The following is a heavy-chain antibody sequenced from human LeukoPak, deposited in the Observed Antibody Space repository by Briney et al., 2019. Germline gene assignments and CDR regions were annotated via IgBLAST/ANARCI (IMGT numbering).Heavy chain of an antibody. CDR1: GGSISSSHN. CDR2: VYYTGRT. CDR3: ARRDMAVLGAVIFDY. J-gene: IGHJ4*02. Sequence: SETLSLTCNVTGGSISSSHNWGWIRQSPGKGLEWIGSVYYTGRTHYNPSLKSRVSISADTSKNLFSLNLSSVTVADTAVYFCARRDMAVLGAVIFDYWGQGILVTVSS. D-gene: IGHD2-21*01. V-gene: IGHV4-39*01.